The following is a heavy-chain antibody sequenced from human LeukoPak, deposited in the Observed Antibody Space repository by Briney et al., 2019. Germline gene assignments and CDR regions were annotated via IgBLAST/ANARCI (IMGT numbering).Heavy chain of an antibody. CDR3: AKDHEFYFDY. Sequence: GGSLRLSCAASGFSFSDYWMSWVRQAPGRGLEWVGNINQDGSQNSSVDSVKGRFTISRDNAKNSLYLQMNSLRAEDTAVYYCAKDHEFYFDYWGQGTLVTVSS. J-gene: IGHJ4*02. CDR2: INQDGSQN. CDR1: GFSFSDYW. V-gene: IGHV3-7*01.